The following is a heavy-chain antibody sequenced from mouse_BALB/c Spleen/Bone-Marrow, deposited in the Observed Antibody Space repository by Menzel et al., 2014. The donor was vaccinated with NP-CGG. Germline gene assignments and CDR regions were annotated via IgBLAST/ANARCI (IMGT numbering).Heavy chain of an antibody. D-gene: IGHD1-1*01. Sequence: EVNVVESGGGLVQPKGSLKLSCAASGFTFNTNAMNWVRQAPGKGLEWVARIRSKSNNFATYYADSVKDRFTISRDDSQSMLYLQMNNLKTEDTAMYYCVGYSYDYWGQGTSVTVSS. CDR3: VGYSYDY. CDR1: GFTFNTNA. J-gene: IGHJ4*01. V-gene: IGHV10S3*01. CDR2: IRSKSNNFAT.